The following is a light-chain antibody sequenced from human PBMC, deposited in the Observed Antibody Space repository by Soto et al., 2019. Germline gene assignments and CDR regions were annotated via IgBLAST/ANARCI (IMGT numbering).Light chain of an antibody. Sequence: DIQMTQSPSTLSASVGDRVTITCRASQSISSWLAWYQQKPEKAPKLLIYDASSFESGVPSRFSGSGSGTEFTLTISSLQPDDFATYYCQQYNSYSPKAFGPGTKVDIK. CDR2: DAS. CDR3: QQYNSYSPKA. CDR1: QSISSW. J-gene: IGKJ3*01. V-gene: IGKV1-5*01.